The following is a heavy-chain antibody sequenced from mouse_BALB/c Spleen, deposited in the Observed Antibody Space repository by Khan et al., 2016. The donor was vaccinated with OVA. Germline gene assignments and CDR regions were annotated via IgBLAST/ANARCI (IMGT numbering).Heavy chain of an antibody. CDR3: ARDSNFDY. V-gene: IGHV5-17*02. Sequence: EVQLKESGGGLVQPGGSRKLSCAASGFTFSRFGMHWVRQAPEKGLEWVAYISSGSSTIYYGDTVKGRFTISSDNPKNTLFLQMTSLRSEDTAMYFCARDSNFDYWGQGTTLTVSS. CDR2: ISSGSSTI. J-gene: IGHJ2*01. CDR1: GFTFSRFG.